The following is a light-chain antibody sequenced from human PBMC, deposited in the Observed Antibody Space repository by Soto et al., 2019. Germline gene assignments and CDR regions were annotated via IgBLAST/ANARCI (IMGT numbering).Light chain of an antibody. CDR1: QGISSA. CDR2: DAF. V-gene: IGKV1-13*02. CDR3: HQFNSYPQT. Sequence: AIQLIQSPSSLSASVGDRVTITCRASQGISSALAWYQQNPGKAPKLLIYDAFSLESGVPSRFSGSGSGTDFTLTMSMLQPEDFATYYCHQFNSYPQTFGQGTKVEIK. J-gene: IGKJ1*01.